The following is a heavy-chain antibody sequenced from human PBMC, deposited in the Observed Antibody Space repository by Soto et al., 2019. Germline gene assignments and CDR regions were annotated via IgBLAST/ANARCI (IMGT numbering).Heavy chain of an antibody. CDR1: VGSISSGGYY. Sequence: PSETLSLTCTVSVGSISSGGYYWIWIRQHPGKGLEWIGYIYYSGSTYYNPSLKSRVTISVDTSKNQFSLKLSSVTAADTAVYYCARGGGYLPPDPHFGYWGQGTLVTVSS. J-gene: IGHJ4*02. CDR3: ARGGGYLPPDPHFGY. V-gene: IGHV4-31*03. CDR2: IYYSGST. D-gene: IGHD5-12*01.